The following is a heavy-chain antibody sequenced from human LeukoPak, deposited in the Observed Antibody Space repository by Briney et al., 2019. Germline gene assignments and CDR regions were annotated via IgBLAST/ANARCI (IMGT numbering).Heavy chain of an antibody. CDR1: GGSIRSSYYY. Sequence: TSETLSLTCTVSGGSIRSSYYYWGWIRQPPGKGLEWIGSIYDSGSTYYNPSLKSRVAISVDTSKNQFSLKLNSVTAADTAVYYCARHHGPWGQGTLVTVSS. V-gene: IGHV4-39*01. J-gene: IGHJ5*02. CDR3: ARHHGP. CDR2: IYDSGST.